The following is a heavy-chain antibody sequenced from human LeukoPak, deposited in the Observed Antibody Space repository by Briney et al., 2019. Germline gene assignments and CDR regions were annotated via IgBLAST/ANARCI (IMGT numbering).Heavy chain of an antibody. CDR3: ARAPYYYDSSGEGV. CDR1: GGSISSYY. Sequence: SETLSLTCTVSGGSISSYYWSWLRQPPGKGLEWIEYIYYSGSTNYNPSLKSRVTISVDTSKNQFSLKLSSVTAADTAVYYCARAPYYYDSSGEGVWGQGTLVTVSS. D-gene: IGHD3-22*01. CDR2: IYYSGST. V-gene: IGHV4-59*01. J-gene: IGHJ4*02.